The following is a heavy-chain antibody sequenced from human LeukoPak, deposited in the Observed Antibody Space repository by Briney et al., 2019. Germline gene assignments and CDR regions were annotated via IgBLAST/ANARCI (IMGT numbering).Heavy chain of an antibody. D-gene: IGHD3-22*01. V-gene: IGHV4-59*08. Sequence: SETLSLTCTVPGGSISNYYWSWIRQPPGKGLEWIGYILDSGDSDYNPSLKSRVTISMDTSKNQFSLRLTSVTATDTAVYYCARHPAIYYDSLGEFDYWGQGTLVTVSS. CDR2: ILDSGDS. CDR1: GGSISNYY. CDR3: ARHPAIYYDSLGEFDY. J-gene: IGHJ4*02.